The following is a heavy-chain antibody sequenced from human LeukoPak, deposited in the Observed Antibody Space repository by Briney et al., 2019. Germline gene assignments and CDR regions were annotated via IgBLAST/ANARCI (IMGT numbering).Heavy chain of an antibody. D-gene: IGHD2-15*01. CDR1: GGTFSSYA. J-gene: IGHJ4*02. CDR3: AREVAI. V-gene: IGHV1-69*05. Sequence: ASVKVSCKASGGTFSSYAISWVRQAPGQGLEWMGGIIPIFGTANYAQKFQGRVSITRDTSASTAYMELRSLRSEDTAVYYCAREVAIWGQGTLVTVSS. CDR2: IIPIFGTA.